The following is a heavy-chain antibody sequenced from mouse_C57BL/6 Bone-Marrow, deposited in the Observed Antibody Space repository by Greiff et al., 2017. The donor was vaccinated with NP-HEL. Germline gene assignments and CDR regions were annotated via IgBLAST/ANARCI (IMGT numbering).Heavy chain of an antibody. CDR2: IYPRSGNT. Sequence: VQLQQSGAELARPGASVKLSCKASGYTFTSYGISWVKQRTGQGLEWIGEIYPRSGNTYYNEKFKGKATLTADKSSSTAYMELRSLTSEDSAVYVCARQLYGSSPYAMDYWGQGTSVTVSS. CDR3: ARQLYGSSPYAMDY. J-gene: IGHJ4*01. CDR1: GYTFTSYG. D-gene: IGHD1-1*01. V-gene: IGHV1-81*01.